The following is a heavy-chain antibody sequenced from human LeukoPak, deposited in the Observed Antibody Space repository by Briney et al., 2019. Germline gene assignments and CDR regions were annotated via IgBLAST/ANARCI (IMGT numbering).Heavy chain of an antibody. V-gene: IGHV1-18*01. CDR1: GYTFSNFG. CDR2: ISGNNDNP. J-gene: IGHJ4*02. CDR3: ARDGTSTDDY. Sequence: GASVKVSCKTSGYTFSNFGISWVRQAPGQGLEWMGWISGNNDNPNYGQKFQGRFTMTTDSSTSTACMELRNLRSDDTAVYYCARDGTSTDDYWGQGTLVTVSS. D-gene: IGHD2-2*01.